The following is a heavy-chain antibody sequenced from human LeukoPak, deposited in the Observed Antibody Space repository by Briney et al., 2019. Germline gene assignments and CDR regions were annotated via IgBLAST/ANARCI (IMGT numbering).Heavy chain of an antibody. CDR1: GGSLSSHS. J-gene: IGHJ4*02. Sequence: SVKVSCTTSGGSLSSHSINWVRQAPGQGFEWMGRIIPVIGIPKYAERFQARVTITADRSTQTVYMELSSLRSDDTALYYCARDYVSTHYRDDKQGVFDDWGQGTLVTVSS. CDR2: IIPVIGIP. V-gene: IGHV1-69*04. CDR3: ARDYVSTHYRDDKQGVFDD. D-gene: IGHD3-10*01.